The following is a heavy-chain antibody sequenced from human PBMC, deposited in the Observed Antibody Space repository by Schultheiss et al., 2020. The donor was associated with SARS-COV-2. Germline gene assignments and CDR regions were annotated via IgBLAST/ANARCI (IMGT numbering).Heavy chain of an antibody. CDR1: GGTFSSYA. Sequence: GGSLRLSCKASGGTFSSYAISWVRQAPGQGLEWMGGIIPIFGTANYAQKFQGRVTITADESTSTAYMELSSLRSDDTAVYYCARVLMGGCSGGNCPPVWYAFDIWGQGTMVTVSS. D-gene: IGHD2-15*01. V-gene: IGHV1-69*01. CDR3: ARVLMGGCSGGNCPPVWYAFDI. CDR2: IIPIFGTA. J-gene: IGHJ3*02.